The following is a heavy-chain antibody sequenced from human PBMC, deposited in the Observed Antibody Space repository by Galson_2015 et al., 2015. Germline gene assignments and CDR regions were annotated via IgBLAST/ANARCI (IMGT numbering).Heavy chain of an antibody. J-gene: IGHJ4*02. D-gene: IGHD6-19*01. Sequence: LRLSCATSGFTFSSHAMAWVRQAPGKGLEWVSGISGSGGLVWVSGISGNGGKTYHADSVKGRFTISRDNSKNTLYLQMDSLRAEDTAIYYCIKGGWGATFDYWGQGTLVTVSS. V-gene: IGHV3-23*01. CDR3: IKGGWGATFDY. CDR2: ISGNGGKT. CDR1: GFTFSSHA.